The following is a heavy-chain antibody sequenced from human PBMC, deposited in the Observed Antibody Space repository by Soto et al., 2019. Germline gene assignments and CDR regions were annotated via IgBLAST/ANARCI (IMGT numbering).Heavy chain of an antibody. Sequence: SETLSLTCAVSGDSFSNNNNIWWRWVRQPPGKGLEWIGDIFHSGTTNYSPSLKGRITISIDKSQNQFSLNLTSVTAADTARYYCARGVFEVGKLLKYWGQGTPATVS. D-gene: IGHD2-21*01. CDR2: IFHSGTT. CDR1: GDSFSNNNNIW. CDR3: ARGVFEVGKLLKY. V-gene: IGHV4-4*02. J-gene: IGHJ4*02.